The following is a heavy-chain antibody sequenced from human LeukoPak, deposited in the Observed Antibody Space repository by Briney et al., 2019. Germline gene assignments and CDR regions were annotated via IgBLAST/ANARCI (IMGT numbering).Heavy chain of an antibody. CDR1: GYTFTSYG. D-gene: IGHD3-10*01. CDR3: ARSGFGSGISFDL. V-gene: IGHV1-18*01. J-gene: IGHJ5*02. Sequence: ASVKVSCKASGYTFTSYGISWVRQAPGQGLECMGWINTYNGNTIYVQKLQGRVTMTRDTSITTAYTELSSVRSEDTAVYYCARSGFGSGISFDLWGQGTLVTVSS. CDR2: INTYNGNT.